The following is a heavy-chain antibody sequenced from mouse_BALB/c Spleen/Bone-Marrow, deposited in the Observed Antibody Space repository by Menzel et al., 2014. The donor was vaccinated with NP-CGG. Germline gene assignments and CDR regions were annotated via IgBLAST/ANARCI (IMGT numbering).Heavy chain of an antibody. J-gene: IGHJ4*01. Sequence: VQLQQSGAELVKPGTSVKLSCKTSGYAFTSYWIQWVKQRPGQGLGWIGEIFPGTDTTYYNEKFKGKATLTIDPSSSTAYMHLNSLTSEDSAVYFCSSGPLYAMDYWGQGTSVTVSS. CDR1: GYAFTSYW. V-gene: IGHV1S132*01. CDR2: IFPGTDTT. CDR3: SSGPLYAMDY.